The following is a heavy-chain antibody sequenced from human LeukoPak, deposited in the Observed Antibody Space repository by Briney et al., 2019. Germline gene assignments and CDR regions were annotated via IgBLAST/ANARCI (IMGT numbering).Heavy chain of an antibody. CDR1: GGSFSGYY. CDR3: ARETAGGGYDY. D-gene: IGHD3-16*01. CDR2: INHSGST. Sequence: SETLSHTCAVYGGSFSGYYWSWIRQPPGKGLEWIGEINHSGSTNYNPSLKSRVTISVDTSKNQFSLKLSSVTAADTAVYYCARETAGGGYDYWGQGTLDTVSS. V-gene: IGHV4-34*01. J-gene: IGHJ4*02.